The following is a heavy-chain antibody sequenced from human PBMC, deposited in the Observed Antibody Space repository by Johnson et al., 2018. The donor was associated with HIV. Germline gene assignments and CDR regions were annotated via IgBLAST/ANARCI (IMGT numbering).Heavy chain of an antibody. V-gene: IGHV3-9*01. CDR1: GFTFSSYA. D-gene: IGHD5-24*01. J-gene: IGHJ3*02. CDR3: AKIRGEMATTDAFDI. CDR2: ISWNSGSI. Sequence: VQLVESGGGVVQPGRSLRLSCAASGFTFSSYAMHWVRQAPGKGLEWVSGISWNSGSIGYADSVKGRFTISRDNAKNSLYLQMNSLRAEDTALYYCAKIRGEMATTDAFDIWGQGTMVTVSS.